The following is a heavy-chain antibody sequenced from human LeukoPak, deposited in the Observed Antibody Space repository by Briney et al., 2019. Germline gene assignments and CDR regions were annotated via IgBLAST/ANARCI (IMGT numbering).Heavy chain of an antibody. CDR2: ISGSGGST. J-gene: IGHJ6*02. CDR1: GFTFSSYA. V-gene: IGHV3-23*01. Sequence: GGSLRLSCAASGFTFSSYAMSWVRQAPGKGLEWVSAISGSGGSTYYTDSVKGRFTISRDNSKNTLYLQMNSLRAEDTAVYYCAKGSSTRQYYYYGMDVWGQGTTVTVSS. CDR3: AKGSSTRQYYYYGMDV. D-gene: IGHD2-2*01.